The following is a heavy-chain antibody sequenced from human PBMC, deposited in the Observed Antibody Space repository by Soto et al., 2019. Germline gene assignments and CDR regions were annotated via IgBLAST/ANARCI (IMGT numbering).Heavy chain of an antibody. CDR1: GFTFDDYA. V-gene: IGHV3-23*01. CDR2: MSRSNGST. J-gene: IGHJ4*02. Sequence: GGSLRLSCAASGFTFDDYAMHWVRQAPGKGLEWVSGMSRSNGSTYYADSVKGRFTISRDNSKNTLYLQMNALRAEDTAIYYCAKGRLSMIRYFDYWGQGTLVTVSS. D-gene: IGHD3-22*01. CDR3: AKGRLSMIRYFDY.